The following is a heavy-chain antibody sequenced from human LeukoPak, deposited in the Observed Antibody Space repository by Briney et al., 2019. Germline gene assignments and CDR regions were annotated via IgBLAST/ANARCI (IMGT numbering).Heavy chain of an antibody. V-gene: IGHV1-69*01. CDR3: ARDGYYYDSSGYYFDY. CDR2: IRPVLGTA. Sequence: SVKVSCKASGGTFTSYAISWVPQAPGQGLEWMGGIRPVLGTANYAQKFQGRVTFTADESTSTAYIEPSSLRSEDTAVYYCARDGYYYDSSGYYFDYWGQGTLVTVSS. D-gene: IGHD3-22*01. CDR1: GGTFTSYA. J-gene: IGHJ4*02.